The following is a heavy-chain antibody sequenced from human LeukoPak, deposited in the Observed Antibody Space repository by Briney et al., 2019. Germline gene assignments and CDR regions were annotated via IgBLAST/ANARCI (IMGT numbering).Heavy chain of an antibody. CDR3: ARDTPRPVPRGFEY. CDR1: GYSFIDYY. CDR2: INPNSGGT. V-gene: IGHV1-2*02. Sequence: ASVKVSCKTSGYSFIDYYIHWVRQAPGQGLEWMGWINPNSGGTNYAQKFQGRVTMTRDTSISTAYLELSRLRSDDTAVYYCARDTPRPVPRGFEYWGQGTLVTVSS. J-gene: IGHJ4*02.